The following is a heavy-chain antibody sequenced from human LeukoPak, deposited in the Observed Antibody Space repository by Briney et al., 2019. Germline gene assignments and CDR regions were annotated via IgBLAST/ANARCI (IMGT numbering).Heavy chain of an antibody. Sequence: PSETLSLTCTVSGASISSNNWWSWVRQSPGKGLEWIGGIYHSGRTNYNPSLKSRVTISEDKSKNQFSLNLSSVTAADTAVYYCAGPDRHSTGWRTDYWGQGTLVTVSS. J-gene: IGHJ4*02. CDR1: GASISSNNW. CDR2: IYHSGRT. D-gene: IGHD6-19*01. CDR3: AGPDRHSTGWRTDY. V-gene: IGHV4-4*02.